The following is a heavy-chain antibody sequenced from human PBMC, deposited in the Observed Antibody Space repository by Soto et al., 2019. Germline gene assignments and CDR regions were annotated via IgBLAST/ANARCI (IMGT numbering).Heavy chain of an antibody. D-gene: IGHD2-2*01. J-gene: IGHJ6*03. V-gene: IGHV5-51*01. CDR3: ARHRGSRGYCSSTSCYGGSRRGYYYYYLDV. CDR2: IYPGDSDT. CDR1: GYSFTSYW. Sequence: GEALKISCKGSGYSFTSYWIGWVRQMPGKGLEWMGIIYPGDSDTRYSPSFQGQVTISADKSISTAYLQWSSLKASDTAMYYCARHRGSRGYCSSTSCYGGSRRGYYYYYLDVWGKGTTVTVSS.